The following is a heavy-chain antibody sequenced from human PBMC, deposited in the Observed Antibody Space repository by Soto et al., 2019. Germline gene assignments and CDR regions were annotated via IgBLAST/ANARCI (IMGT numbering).Heavy chain of an antibody. CDR2: ITYDGSNK. V-gene: IGHV3-30*18. Sequence: QVQLVDSGGGVVQPGTSLRLSCAASGVSFSKYGIHCVRQAPGKGLEWVAIITYDGSNKYYLDSVKGRFTISRDNSRNTAFLQLDSMTAEDTATYYCAKALSEWIPTYCFDSWGQGARVTVTS. D-gene: IGHD3-3*01. CDR3: AKALSEWIPTYCFDS. J-gene: IGHJ4*02. CDR1: GVSFSKYG.